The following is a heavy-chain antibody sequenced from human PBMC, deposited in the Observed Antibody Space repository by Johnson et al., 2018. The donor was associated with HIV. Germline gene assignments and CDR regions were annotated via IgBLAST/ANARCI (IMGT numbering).Heavy chain of an antibody. J-gene: IGHJ3*02. V-gene: IGHV3-7*01. Sequence: VQLVESGGGVVQPGRSLRLSCVGSGFAFSSYWMSWVRQAPGKGLEWVANIKQDGSEKYYVDSVKGRFTISRDNAKHSLYLQMNSLRAEDTAVYYWARDNIVLMVGGAFDIWGQGTMVTVSS. CDR3: ARDNIVLMVGGAFDI. CDR1: GFAFSSYW. CDR2: IKQDGSEK. D-gene: IGHD2-8*01.